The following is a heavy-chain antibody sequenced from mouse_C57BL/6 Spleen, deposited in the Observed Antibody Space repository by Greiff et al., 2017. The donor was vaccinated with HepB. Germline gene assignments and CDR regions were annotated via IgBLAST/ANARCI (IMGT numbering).Heavy chain of an antibody. CDR2: INPSSGYT. J-gene: IGHJ4*01. D-gene: IGHD2-4*01. Sequence: VQLQQSGAELAKPGASVKLSCKASGYTFTSYWMHWVQQRPGQGLEWIGYINPSSGYTTYNQKFKDKATLTADKSSSTAYMQLSSLTYEDSAVYYCASRYDYEESAMDCWGQGTSVTVSS. CDR1: GYTFTSYW. V-gene: IGHV1-7*01. CDR3: ASRYDYEESAMDC.